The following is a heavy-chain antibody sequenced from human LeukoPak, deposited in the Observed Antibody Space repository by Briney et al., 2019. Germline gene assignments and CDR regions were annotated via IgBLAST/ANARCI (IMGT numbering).Heavy chain of an antibody. CDR2: MNPNSGNT. D-gene: IGHD2-2*01. J-gene: IGHJ6*02. Sequence: ASVKVSCKAFGYTFTSYDINWVRQATGQGLEWMGWMNPNSGNTGYAQKFQGRVTMTRNTSISTAYMELSSLRSEDTAVYYCARADCSSTSCYGRRYYYYGMDVWGQGTTVTVSS. V-gene: IGHV1-8*01. CDR3: ARADCSSTSCYGRRYYYYGMDV. CDR1: GYTFTSYD.